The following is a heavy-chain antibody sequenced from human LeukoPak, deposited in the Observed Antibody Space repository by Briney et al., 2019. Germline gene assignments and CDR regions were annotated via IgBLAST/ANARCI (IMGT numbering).Heavy chain of an antibody. CDR3: ARDELVARPGYYYYYMDV. J-gene: IGHJ6*03. CDR2: IYYSGST. Sequence: SETLSLTCTVSGDSMSNYYWSWIRQPPGKGLEWIGYIYYSGSTNYNPSLKSRVTISVDTSKNQFSLKLSSVTAADTAVYYCARDELVARPGYYYYYMDVWGKGTTVTVSS. D-gene: IGHD6-6*01. CDR1: GDSMSNYY. V-gene: IGHV4-59*01.